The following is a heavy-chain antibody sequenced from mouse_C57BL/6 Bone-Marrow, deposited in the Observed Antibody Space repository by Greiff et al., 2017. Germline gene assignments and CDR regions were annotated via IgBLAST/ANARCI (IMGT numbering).Heavy chain of an antibody. CDR1: GISITTGNFR. D-gene: IGHD1-1*01. CDR3: ARFTTVEDFDV. CDR2: LYYSGTI. J-gene: IGHJ1*03. Sequence: EVKLVQSGPGLVKPSQTVFLTCTVTGISITTGNFRWSWIRPFPGNKLEWIGYLYYSGTITYNPFLTNRTTITRDTPKNQFFLDMNSLTAEDTATYYCARFTTVEDFDVWGTGTTVTVSS. V-gene: IGHV3-5*01.